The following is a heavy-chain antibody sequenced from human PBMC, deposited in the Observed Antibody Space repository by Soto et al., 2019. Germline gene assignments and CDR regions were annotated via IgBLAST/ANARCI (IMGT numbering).Heavy chain of an antibody. CDR2: IYTSGNT. V-gene: IGHV4-4*07. CDR3: ARDTVGISSPGVY. Sequence: WTWIRQPAGKGLEWIGRIYTSGNTSYSPSLKSRVTMSLDTSKNHFSLRLTSVTAADTAVYYCARDTVGISSPGVYWGRGTLVTVSS. D-gene: IGHD4-17*01. J-gene: IGHJ4*02.